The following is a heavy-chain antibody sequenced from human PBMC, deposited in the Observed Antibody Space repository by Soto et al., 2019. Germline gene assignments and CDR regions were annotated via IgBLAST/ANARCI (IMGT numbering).Heavy chain of an antibody. CDR2: ISYDGSNK. Sequence: QVQLVESGGGVVQPGRSLRLSCAASGFTFSSYAMHWVRQAPGKGLEWVAVISYDGSNKYYADSVKGRFTISRDNSKNTLYLQMNSLRAEDTAVYYCARPYITVIVVVKDYYFDYWGQGTLVTVSS. CDR1: GFTFSSYA. CDR3: ARPYITVIVVVKDYYFDY. D-gene: IGHD3-22*01. J-gene: IGHJ4*02. V-gene: IGHV3-30-3*01.